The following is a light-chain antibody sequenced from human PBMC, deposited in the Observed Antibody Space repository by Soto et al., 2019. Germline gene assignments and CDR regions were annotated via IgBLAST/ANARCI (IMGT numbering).Light chain of an antibody. Sequence: QSALTQPPSASGSPGQSVTISCTGTSSDVGGYNYVSWYQHHPGKAPKLMIYEVIKRPSGVPDRFSGSKSGNTASLTVTGLQAEDEADYYCSSYAGNNNLRVFGGGTQLTVL. CDR2: EVI. CDR3: SSYAGNNNLRV. CDR1: SSDVGGYNY. V-gene: IGLV2-8*01. J-gene: IGLJ2*01.